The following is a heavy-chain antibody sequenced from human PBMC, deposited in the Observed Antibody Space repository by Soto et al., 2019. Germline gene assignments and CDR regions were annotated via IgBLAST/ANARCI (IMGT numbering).Heavy chain of an antibody. CDR2: IIPMLDIT. D-gene: IGHD5-12*01. Sequence: GASVKVSCKASGGTFSNHIITWVRQAPGQGPEWMGRIIPMLDITNYAQKFQGRVTITADKSTTTAYMEVSSLRPEDTAMYYCVKDSLFGSVFSGHDDTNSLRQGTPVTV. V-gene: IGHV1-69*04. CDR1: GGTFSNHI. J-gene: IGHJ5*01. CDR3: VKDSLFGSVFSGHDDTNS.